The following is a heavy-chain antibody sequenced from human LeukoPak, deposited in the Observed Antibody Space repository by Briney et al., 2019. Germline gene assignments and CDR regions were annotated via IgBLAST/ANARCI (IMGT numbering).Heavy chain of an antibody. CDR2: ISSSGFTI. V-gene: IGHV3-48*04. D-gene: IGHD2-8*01. CDR1: GFTFSSYW. Sequence: GGSLRLSCAASGFTFSSYWMSWVRQAPGKGLEWVSCISSSGFTIYYADSVRGRFTISRDNAKNSLYLQMTSLRAEDAAVYYCARDFTGYCTSDYWGQGTLVTVSS. J-gene: IGHJ4*02. CDR3: ARDFTGYCTSDY.